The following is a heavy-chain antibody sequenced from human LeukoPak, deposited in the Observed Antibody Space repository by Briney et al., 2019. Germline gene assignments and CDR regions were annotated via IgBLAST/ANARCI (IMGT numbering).Heavy chain of an antibody. CDR3: ARGGSYVHY. V-gene: IGHV3-48*03. J-gene: IGHJ4*02. CDR1: GFTFNSYE. Sequence: GGSLRLSCAASGFTFNSYEMNWVRQAPGRGGGGVSYINSVGSAIYYAPSVKGRFTISRDNVKNSLYLEMNSLRADDTAVYYCARGGSYVHYWGQGTLVTVSS. CDR2: INSVGSAI. D-gene: IGHD1-26*01.